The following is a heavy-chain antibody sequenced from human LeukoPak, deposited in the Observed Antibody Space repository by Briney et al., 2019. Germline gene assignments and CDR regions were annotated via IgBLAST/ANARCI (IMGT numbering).Heavy chain of an antibody. CDR1: GFTFSSYE. CDR3: ASAAVVVVAATDY. Sequence: GGSLRLSCAASGFTFSSYEMNWVRQAPGKGLEWASYISSSGSTIYYADSVKGRFTISRDNAKNSLYLQMNSLRAEDTAVYYCASAAVVVVAATDYWGQGTLVTVSS. CDR2: ISSSGSTI. D-gene: IGHD2-15*01. V-gene: IGHV3-48*03. J-gene: IGHJ4*02.